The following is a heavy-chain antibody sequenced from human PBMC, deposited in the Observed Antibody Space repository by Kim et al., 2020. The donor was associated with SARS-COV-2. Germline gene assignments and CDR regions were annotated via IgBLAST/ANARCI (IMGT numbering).Heavy chain of an antibody. J-gene: IGHJ1*01. CDR1: GFTLSSFG. CDR2: ISYDGSFK. Sequence: GGSLRLSCAASGFTLSSFGMHWVRQAPGKGLEWVALISYDGSFKSYADSVKGRFTTSRDNSKNTLYLQMNSLRDEDTAVYYCARDFSYGSGSRKGVENWG. V-gene: IGHV3-30*03. D-gene: IGHD3-10*01. CDR3: ARDFSYGSGSRKGVEN.